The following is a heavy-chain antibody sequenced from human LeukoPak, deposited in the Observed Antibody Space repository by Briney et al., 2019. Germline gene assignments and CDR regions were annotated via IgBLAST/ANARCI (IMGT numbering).Heavy chain of an antibody. D-gene: IGHD2-15*01. CDR2: TYYRSKWYN. V-gene: IGHV6-1*01. J-gene: IGHJ3*02. CDR3: ARTPPGYCGGGSCYVDDAFDI. Sequence: SQTLSLTCAISGYSVSSNSAAWNWIRQSPSRGLEWLGRTYYRSKWYNDYAVSVKSRITINPDTSQNQFSLQLNSVTPEDTAVYYCARTPPGYCGGGSCYVDDAFDIWGQGTMVTVSS. CDR1: GYSVSSNSAA.